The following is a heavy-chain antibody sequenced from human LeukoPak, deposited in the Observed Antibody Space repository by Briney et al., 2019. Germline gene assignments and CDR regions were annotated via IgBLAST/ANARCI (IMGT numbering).Heavy chain of an antibody. J-gene: IGHJ4*02. D-gene: IGHD2-2*01. CDR3: AKRIGSSTTQIDY. Sequence: GGSLRLSCAASGFTFSSYAMSWVRQAPGKGLEWISAISSSGGSTYYADSVKGRFTISRDNSKNALYLQMNSLRVEGTAIYYCAKRIGSSTTQIDYWGQGTLVTVSS. V-gene: IGHV3-23*01. CDR1: GFTFSSYA. CDR2: ISSSGGST.